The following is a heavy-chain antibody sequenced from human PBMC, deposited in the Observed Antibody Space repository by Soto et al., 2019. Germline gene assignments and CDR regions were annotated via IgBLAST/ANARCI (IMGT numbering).Heavy chain of an antibody. CDR3: ARQDIVATIFDY. D-gene: IGHD5-12*01. CDR1: GGSISSYY. Sequence: SETLSLTCTVSGGSISSYYWSWIRQPPGKGLEWIGYIYYSGSTNYNPSLKSRVTISVDTSKNQFSLKLSSVTAADTAVYYCARQDIVATIFDYWGQGTLVTVSS. CDR2: IYYSGST. J-gene: IGHJ4*02. V-gene: IGHV4-59*01.